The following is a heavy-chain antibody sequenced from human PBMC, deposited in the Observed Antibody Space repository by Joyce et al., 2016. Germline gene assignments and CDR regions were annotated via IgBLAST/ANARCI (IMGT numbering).Heavy chain of an antibody. J-gene: IGHJ4*02. CDR3: SRTLDD. CDR1: GFTVSDSW. V-gene: IGHV3-7*01. Sequence: EVQLVQSGGGLVQPGESVRLSCAAAGFTVSDSWMDWVRQTPGKGLEWLAKISPDGTQKKYVDSVKGRFSISRDNAQNSLHLQMDSLRADDTAVYYCSRTLDDWAQGTLVTVSS. CDR2: ISPDGTQK.